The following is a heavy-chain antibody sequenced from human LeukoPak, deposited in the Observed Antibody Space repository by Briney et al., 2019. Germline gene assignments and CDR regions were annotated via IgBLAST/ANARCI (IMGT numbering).Heavy chain of an antibody. CDR3: ARLRVRSNLDF. CDR1: GFALSTSGMC. V-gene: IGHV2-70*11. CDR2: IDWDDEK. J-gene: IGHJ4*02. D-gene: IGHD6-13*01. Sequence: RASGPALVKPTQTLTLTCTFSGFALSTSGMCVSWIRQPPGKALEWIARIDWDDEKYYNTSLKTRLTISKDTSKNQVVLTMTNMDPVDTATYYCARLRVRSNLDFWGQGILVTVSS.